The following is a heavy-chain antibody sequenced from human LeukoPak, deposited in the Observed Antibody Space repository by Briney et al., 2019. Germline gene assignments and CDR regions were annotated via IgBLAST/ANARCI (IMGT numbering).Heavy chain of an antibody. J-gene: IGHJ5*02. CDR3: ATVRRSIFGVVNPPWFDP. V-gene: IGHV1-24*01. CDR1: GYTLTELS. D-gene: IGHD3-3*01. Sequence: ASVKVSCKVSGYTLTELSMHWVRQAPGKGLEWMGGFDPEDGETIYAQKFQGRVTMTEDTSTDTAYTELSSLRSEDTAVYYCATVRRSIFGVVNPPWFDPWGQGTLVTVSS. CDR2: FDPEDGET.